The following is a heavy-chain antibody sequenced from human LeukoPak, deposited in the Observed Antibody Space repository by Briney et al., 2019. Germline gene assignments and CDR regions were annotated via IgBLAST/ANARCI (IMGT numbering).Heavy chain of an antibody. J-gene: IGHJ5*02. CDR1: GFTFSNYAM. CDR2: IYHSGST. D-gene: IGHD6-13*01. Sequence: SGGSLRLSCAASGFTFSNYAMSWVRQPPGKGLEWIGEIYHSGSTNYNPSLKSRVTISVDKSKNQFSLKLSSVTAADTAVYYCARVSMGSSWFPENWFDPWGQGTLVTVS. V-gene: IGHV4-4*02. CDR3: ARVSMGSSWFPENWFDP.